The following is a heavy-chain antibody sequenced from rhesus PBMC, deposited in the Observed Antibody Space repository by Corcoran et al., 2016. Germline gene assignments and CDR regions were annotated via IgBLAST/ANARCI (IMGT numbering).Heavy chain of an antibody. V-gene: IGHV3S5*01. CDR2: ISDTGGST. J-gene: IGHJ5-2*02. CDR1: GFTFSSYG. CDR3: AKDQGWKSSLDV. Sequence: EVQLVETGGGLVQPGGSLRLSCAASGFTFSSYGMRWVRHAPGRGLGCCSGISDTGGSTYNADSGKGRFTISRDNTKNTLSLQMNSLRAEDTVVYYCAKDQGWKSSLDVWGRGVLVTVSS. D-gene: IGHD1-1*01.